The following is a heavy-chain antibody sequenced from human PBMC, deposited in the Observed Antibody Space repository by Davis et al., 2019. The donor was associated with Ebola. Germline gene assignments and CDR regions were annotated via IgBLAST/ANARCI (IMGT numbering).Heavy chain of an antibody. Sequence: AASVKVSCKASRRILRSYAISWVRQAPGQGLEWMGGIIPIFGTANYAQKFQGRVTITADKSTSTAYMELSSLRSEDTAVYYCARGITMVRENNWFDPWGQGTLVTVSS. V-gene: IGHV1-69*06. CDR3: ARGITMVRENNWFDP. CDR1: RRILRSYA. D-gene: IGHD3-10*01. CDR2: IIPIFGTA. J-gene: IGHJ5*02.